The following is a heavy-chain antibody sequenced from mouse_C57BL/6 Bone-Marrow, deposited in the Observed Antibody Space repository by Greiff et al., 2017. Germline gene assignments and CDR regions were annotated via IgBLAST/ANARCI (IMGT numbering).Heavy chain of an antibody. CDR1: GYTFTDYY. CDR3: AREITTVVNYFDY. J-gene: IGHJ2*01. CDR2: INPNNGGT. V-gene: IGHV1-26*01. D-gene: IGHD1-1*01. Sequence: EVQLQQSGPELVKPGASVKISCKASGYTFTDYYMNWVKQSHGKSLEWIGDINPNNGGTSYNQKFKGKATLTVDKSSSTAYMELRSLTSEDSAVYYCAREITTVVNYFDYWGQGTTLTVSS.